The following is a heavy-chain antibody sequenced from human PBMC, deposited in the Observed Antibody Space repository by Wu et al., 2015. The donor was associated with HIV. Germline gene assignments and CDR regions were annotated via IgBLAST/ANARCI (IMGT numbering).Heavy chain of an antibody. CDR1: GYTFTRYY. V-gene: IGHV1-46*01. D-gene: IGHD2-2*01. Sequence: QVQLVQSGAEVKKPGASVKISCKASGYTFTRYYVHWVRQAPGQGLEWMGIINPSGGSTSYAQKFPGRVTMTGDTSTSTVYMEMDNLRSDDTAVYYCARDHQGRRDVWGQGTTVIVSS. CDR2: INPSGGST. CDR3: ARDHQGRRDV. J-gene: IGHJ6*02.